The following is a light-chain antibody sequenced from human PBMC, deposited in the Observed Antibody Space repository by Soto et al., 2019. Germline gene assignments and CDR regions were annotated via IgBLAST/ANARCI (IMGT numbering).Light chain of an antibody. J-gene: IGKJ2*01. CDR2: AAF. CDR3: QQDKSFPYT. Sequence: DIQVTQTPSSVSASVADRVTITCRASQDVGSWLGWYQQKPGKAPKLLIYAAFSLQSGVPSRFSGSGSGTQFSLTISSLQPEDFAPYYGQQDKSFPYTIGQVTKLEIK. CDR1: QDVGSW. V-gene: IGKV1-12*01.